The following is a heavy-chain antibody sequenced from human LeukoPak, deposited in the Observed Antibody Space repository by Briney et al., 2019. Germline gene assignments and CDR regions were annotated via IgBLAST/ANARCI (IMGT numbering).Heavy chain of an antibody. J-gene: IGHJ3*02. V-gene: IGHV3-48*04. CDR3: ASNSGYENDAFDI. Sequence: GGSLRLSCAASGFTFSSYAMSWVRQAPGKGLEWVSYISSRGSTIYYADSVKGRFTISRDNAKNSLYLQMNSLRAEDTAVYYCASNSGYENDAFDIWGQGTMVTVSS. CDR2: ISSRGSTI. CDR1: GFTFSSYA. D-gene: IGHD5-12*01.